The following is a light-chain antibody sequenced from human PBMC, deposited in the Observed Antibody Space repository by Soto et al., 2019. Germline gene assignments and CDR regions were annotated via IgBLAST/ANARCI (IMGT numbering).Light chain of an antibody. V-gene: IGKV3-15*01. CDR1: QSVSST. Sequence: NVLTQCRGTVSLSEGKGATLSCMASQSVSSTLAWYHQKPGHAPRLLIYGASSRSTGIPARFSGSGSGTEFTLTISSLQSEDFAVYYCQQYKNWPRTFGQGTKVDI. CDR2: GAS. CDR3: QQYKNWPRT. J-gene: IGKJ1*01.